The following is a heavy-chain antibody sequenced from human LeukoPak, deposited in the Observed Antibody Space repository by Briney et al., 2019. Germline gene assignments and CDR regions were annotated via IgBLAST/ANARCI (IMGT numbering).Heavy chain of an antibody. V-gene: IGHV3-30*18. Sequence: PGRSLRLSCAASGFTFGSYGMHWVRQGPGKGLEWGAVISYGGSNKYYADSVKGRFTISGDNSKNTLYLQMNSLRAEDTAVYYCAKVQQWLAPLDYWGQGTLVTVSS. D-gene: IGHD6-19*01. J-gene: IGHJ4*02. CDR3: AKVQQWLAPLDY. CDR1: GFTFGSYG. CDR2: ISYGGSNK.